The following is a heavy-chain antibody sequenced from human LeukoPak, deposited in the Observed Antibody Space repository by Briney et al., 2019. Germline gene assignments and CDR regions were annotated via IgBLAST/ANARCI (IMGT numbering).Heavy chain of an antibody. V-gene: IGHV1-69*13. Sequence: SVKVSCKASGGTFSSYAISWVRQAPGQGLEWMGGIIPIFGTANYAQRFQGRVTITADESTSTAYMELSSLRSEDTAVYYCARPINYYYYYGMDVWGQGTTVTVSS. J-gene: IGHJ6*02. CDR3: ARPINYYYYYGMDV. CDR2: IIPIFGTA. D-gene: IGHD5-12*01. CDR1: GGTFSSYA.